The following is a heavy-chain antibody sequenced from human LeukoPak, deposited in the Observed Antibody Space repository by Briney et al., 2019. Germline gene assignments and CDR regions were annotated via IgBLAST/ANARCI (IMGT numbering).Heavy chain of an antibody. D-gene: IGHD3-22*01. CDR2: ISSSSSII. Sequence: PGGSLRLSCSASGFTFSSYNMNWVCQAPGKGLEWVSFISSSSSIIYYADSVKGRFTISRDNAKNSLYLQMNSLRDEDTAVYYCARPDSRGYYVFDYWGQGTLVTVSS. CDR1: GFTFSSYN. V-gene: IGHV3-48*02. CDR3: ARPDSRGYYVFDY. J-gene: IGHJ4*02.